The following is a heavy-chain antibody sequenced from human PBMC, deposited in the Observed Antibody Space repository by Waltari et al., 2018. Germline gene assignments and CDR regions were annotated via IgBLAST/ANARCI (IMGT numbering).Heavy chain of an antibody. V-gene: IGHV1-2*02. D-gene: IGHD3-3*01. CDR2: INPNRGGT. J-gene: IGHJ4*02. CDR1: GYTFTGYY. CDR3: ARLQTRVVTPY. Sequence: QVQLVQSGAEVKKPGASVKVSCKASGYTFTGYYMHWVRQAPGQGREWMGWINPNRGGTNYAQKFQGRVTMTRDTSISTAYMELSRLRSDDTAVYYCARLQTRVVTPYWGQGTLVTVSS.